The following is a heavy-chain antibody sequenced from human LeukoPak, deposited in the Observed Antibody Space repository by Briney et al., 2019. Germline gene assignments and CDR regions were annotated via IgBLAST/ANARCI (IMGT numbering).Heavy chain of an antibody. V-gene: IGHV3-23*01. D-gene: IGHD6-19*01. Sequence: GGSLRLSCAASGFTFNSYAMNWVRQAPGKRLEWVSSITGDGGRTYHADSVKGRFTISRDNAKNSLYLQMNSLRAEDTALYYCARGDPYSSSSGFGYWGQGTLVTVSS. J-gene: IGHJ4*02. CDR2: ITGDGGRT. CDR1: GFTFNSYA. CDR3: ARGDPYSSSSGFGY.